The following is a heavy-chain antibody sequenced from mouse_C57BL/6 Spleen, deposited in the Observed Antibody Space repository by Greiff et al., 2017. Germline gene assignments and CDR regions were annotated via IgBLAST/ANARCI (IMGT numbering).Heavy chain of an antibody. V-gene: IGHV1-54*01. CDR3: ARSNGWCAY. J-gene: IGHJ3*01. Sequence: VNLVESGAELVRPGPSVKVSCKASGYAFTNYLIEWVKQRPGQGLEWIGVINPGSGGTNYNEKFKGKATLTADKSSSTAYMQLSSLTSEDAAVYCCARSNGWCAYWGQGTLVTVSA. CDR1: GYAFTNYL. CDR2: INPGSGGT.